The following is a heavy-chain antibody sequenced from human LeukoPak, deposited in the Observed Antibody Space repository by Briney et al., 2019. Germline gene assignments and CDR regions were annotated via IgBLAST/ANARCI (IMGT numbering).Heavy chain of an antibody. CDR3: VADCYGDCIY. CDR1: GFIFSSSA. J-gene: IGHJ4*02. CDR2: IVVGSGNT. D-gene: IGHD4-17*01. Sequence: GASVKVSCTASGFIFSSSAVQWVRQARGQGLEWIGWIVVGSGNTNYAQNFQERVTITRDMSTSTAYMELSSLRSEDTAVYYCVADCYGDCIYWGQGTLVTVSS. V-gene: IGHV1-58*01.